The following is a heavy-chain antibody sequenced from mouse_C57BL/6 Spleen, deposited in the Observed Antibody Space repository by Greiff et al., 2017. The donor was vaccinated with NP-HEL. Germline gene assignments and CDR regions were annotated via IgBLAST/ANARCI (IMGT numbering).Heavy chain of an antibody. D-gene: IGHD1-1*01. V-gene: IGHV1-22*01. Sequence: EVQLQQSGPELVKPGASVKMSCKASGYTFTDYNMHWVKQSHGKSLEWIGYINPNNGGTSYNQKFKGKATLTVNKSSSTAYMELRSLTSEDAAVYYCARVGTTDYFDYWGQGTTLTVSS. J-gene: IGHJ2*01. CDR2: INPNNGGT. CDR1: GYTFTDYN. CDR3: ARVGTTDYFDY.